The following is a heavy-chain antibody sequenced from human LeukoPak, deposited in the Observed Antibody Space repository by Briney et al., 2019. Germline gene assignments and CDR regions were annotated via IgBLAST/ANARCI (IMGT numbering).Heavy chain of an antibody. Sequence: GASVKVSCKVSGYTLTELSMHWVRQAPGKGLEWMGGFDPEDGETIYAQKFQGRVTMTEDTSTDTAYMELSSLRSEDTAVYYCATIPYYYDSSGYHDYWGQGTLVTVSS. D-gene: IGHD3-22*01. J-gene: IGHJ4*02. CDR1: GYTLTELS. V-gene: IGHV1-24*01. CDR2: FDPEDGET. CDR3: ATIPYYYDSSGYHDY.